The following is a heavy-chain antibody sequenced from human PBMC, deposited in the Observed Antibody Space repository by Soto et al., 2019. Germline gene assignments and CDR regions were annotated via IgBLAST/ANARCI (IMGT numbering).Heavy chain of an antibody. Sequence: PGGSLRLSCAASGFTFSSYEMNWVRQAPGKGLEWVSYISSSGSTIYYADSVEGRFTISRDNAKNSLYLQMNSLRAEDTAVYYCARERWLQLDYWGQGTLVTVSS. V-gene: IGHV3-48*03. J-gene: IGHJ4*02. D-gene: IGHD5-12*01. CDR1: GFTFSSYE. CDR3: ARERWLQLDY. CDR2: ISSSGSTI.